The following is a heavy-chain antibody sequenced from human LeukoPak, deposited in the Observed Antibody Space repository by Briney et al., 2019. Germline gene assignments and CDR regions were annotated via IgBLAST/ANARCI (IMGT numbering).Heavy chain of an antibody. D-gene: IGHD2-21*02. J-gene: IGHJ3*02. CDR3: ARGGGAYCGGDCFRAFDI. V-gene: IGHV3-53*01. Sequence: GGSLRLSCAISGFTVSNNYMSRVRQPPGKGLEWVSVIYSGGSTYYADSVKGRFTISRDTSKNTLYLQMNSLRAEDTAVYYCARGGGAYCGGDCFRAFDIWGQGTTVTVSP. CDR1: GFTVSNNY. CDR2: IYSGGST.